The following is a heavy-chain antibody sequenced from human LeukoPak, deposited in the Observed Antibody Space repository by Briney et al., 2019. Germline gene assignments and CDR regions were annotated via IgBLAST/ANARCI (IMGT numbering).Heavy chain of an antibody. V-gene: IGHV4-39*01. J-gene: IGHJ4*02. Sequence: SETLSLTCTVSGGSISSSSYYWGWIRQPPGTGLEWIGSIYYSGSTYYNPSLKSRVTISVDTSKNQFSLKLSSVTAADTAVYYCASLAHIAAAGTYYFDYWGQGTLVTVSS. CDR2: IYYSGST. CDR1: GGSISSSSYY. CDR3: ASLAHIAAAGTYYFDY. D-gene: IGHD6-13*01.